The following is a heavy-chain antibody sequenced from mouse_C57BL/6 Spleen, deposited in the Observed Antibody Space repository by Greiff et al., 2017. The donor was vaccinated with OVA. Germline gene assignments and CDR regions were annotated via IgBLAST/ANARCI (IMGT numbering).Heavy chain of an antibody. CDR2: IYPGSGST. V-gene: IGHV1-55*01. Sequence: QVQLQQPGAELVKPGASVKMSCKASGYTFTSYWITWVKQSPGQGLEWIGDIYPGSGSTNYNEKFKSKATLTVDTSSSTAYMQLSSLTSEDSAVYYCARGGDYDGGYFDVWGTGTTVTVSS. CDR1: GYTFTSYW. D-gene: IGHD2-4*01. CDR3: ARGGDYDGGYFDV. J-gene: IGHJ1*03.